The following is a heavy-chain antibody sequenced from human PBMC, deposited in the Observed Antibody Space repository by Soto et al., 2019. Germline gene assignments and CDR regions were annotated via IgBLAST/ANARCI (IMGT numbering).Heavy chain of an antibody. J-gene: IGHJ5*02. Sequence: ASVNVSCKTSGYTFSNYSINWVRQAPGQGLEWVAWISTYTGNTHYPEKFQGRVTVTLDKSARTAFMEMRGLTSDDTAVYFCARDNGCYDLWGQGTLVTVSS. CDR2: ISTYTGNT. CDR3: ARDNGCYDL. V-gene: IGHV1-18*04. D-gene: IGHD2-2*01. CDR1: GYTFSNYS.